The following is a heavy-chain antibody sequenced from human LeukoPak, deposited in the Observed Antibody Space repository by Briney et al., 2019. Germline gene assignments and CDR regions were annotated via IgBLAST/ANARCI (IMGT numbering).Heavy chain of an antibody. V-gene: IGHV1-69*05. CDR2: IIPSFGSA. J-gene: IGHJ4*02. CDR1: GGTFISYA. Sequence: VASVKVSCKASGGTFISYAISWVRQAPGQGLEWMGRIIPSFGSASYARKFQNRVTIITDESTSTVHMELSSLRSEDTAVYYCARGKRESGCDIYHFDYWGQGTLVTVSS. CDR3: ARGKRESGCDIYHFDY. D-gene: IGHD5-12*01.